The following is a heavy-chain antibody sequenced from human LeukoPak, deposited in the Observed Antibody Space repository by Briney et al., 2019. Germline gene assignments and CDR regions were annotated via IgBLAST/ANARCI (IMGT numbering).Heavy chain of an antibody. D-gene: IGHD4-17*01. J-gene: IGHJ4*02. CDR3: ARASRNDYGDYGIDY. Sequence: GGSLRLSCAASGFTFSSYWMSWVRQAPGKGLEWVANIKQDGSEKYYVDSVKGRFTISRDNAKNSLYLQMNSLRAEDTAVYYCARASRNDYGDYGIDYWGQGTLVTVSS. V-gene: IGHV3-7*01. CDR1: GFTFSSYW. CDR2: IKQDGSEK.